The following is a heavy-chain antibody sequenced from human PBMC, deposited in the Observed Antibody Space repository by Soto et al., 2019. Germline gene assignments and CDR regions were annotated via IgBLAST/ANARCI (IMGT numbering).Heavy chain of an antibody. CDR3: ARATREDFWSGDDAFDI. CDR1: GYTFTSYY. CDR2: INPSGGST. J-gene: IGHJ3*02. Sequence: GASVKVSCKASGYTFTSYYMHWVRQAPGQGLGWMGIINPSGGSTSYAQKFQGRVTMTRDTSTSTVYMELSSLRSEDTAVYYCARATREDFWSGDDAFDIWGQGTMVTVSS. D-gene: IGHD3-3*01. V-gene: IGHV1-46*01.